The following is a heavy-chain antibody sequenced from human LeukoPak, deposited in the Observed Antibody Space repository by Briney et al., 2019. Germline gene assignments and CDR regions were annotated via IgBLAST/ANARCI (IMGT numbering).Heavy chain of an antibody. D-gene: IGHD6-19*01. CDR1: GGSFSGYY. CDR2: INHSGST. CDR3: AREVGIAVAGTRPFDY. Sequence: SETLSLTCAVYGGSFSGYYWSWIRQPPGKGLEWIGEINHSGSTNYNPSLKSRVTTSVDTSKNQFSLKLSSVTAADTAVYYCAREVGIAVAGTRPFDYWGQGTLVTVSS. V-gene: IGHV4-34*01. J-gene: IGHJ4*02.